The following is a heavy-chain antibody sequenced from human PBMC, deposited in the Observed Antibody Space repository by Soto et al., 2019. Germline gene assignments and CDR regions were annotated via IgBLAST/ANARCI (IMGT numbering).Heavy chain of an antibody. J-gene: IGHJ4*02. CDR3: TRGPRPSSVGTGAF. D-gene: IGHD3-10*01. CDR1: GFTFSMYW. Sequence: PGGSLRLSCTASGFTFSMYWMHWVRQVPGKGPEWVSRISDDGSRADYADSVKGRFTISRDNAKNTLYLEMRVLRADDTAVYYCTRGPRPSSVGTGAFWGQGTPVTVSS. V-gene: IGHV3-74*01. CDR2: ISDDGSRA.